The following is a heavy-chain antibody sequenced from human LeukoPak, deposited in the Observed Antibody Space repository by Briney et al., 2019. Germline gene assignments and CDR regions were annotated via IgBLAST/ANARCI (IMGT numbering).Heavy chain of an antibody. J-gene: IGHJ4*02. CDR2: ISGSGGST. V-gene: IGHV3-23*01. CDR1: GFTFSSYA. CDR3: AKVGYYDFWSGQPHFDY. D-gene: IGHD3-3*01. Sequence: GSLRLSCAASGFTFSSYAMSWVRPAPGKGLEWVSAISGSGGSTYYADSVKGRFTISRDNSKNTLYLQMNSLRAEDTAVYYCAKVGYYDFWSGQPHFDYWGQGTLVTVSS.